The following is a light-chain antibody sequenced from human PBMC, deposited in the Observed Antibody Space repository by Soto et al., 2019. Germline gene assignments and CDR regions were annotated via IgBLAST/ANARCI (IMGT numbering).Light chain of an antibody. V-gene: IGKV4-1*01. CDR2: WAS. Sequence: DIMITQSPDSLAVSLGARATINCKSSQSVLYSSSNKNYLGWYQQKPGHPPKLLIYWASTREFGVPDRFSGSGSGTDFTLTISSLQAEDFAIYYCQQYYTSPWTFGQGTKVEIK. CDR3: QQYYTSPWT. CDR1: QSVLYSSSNKNY. J-gene: IGKJ1*01.